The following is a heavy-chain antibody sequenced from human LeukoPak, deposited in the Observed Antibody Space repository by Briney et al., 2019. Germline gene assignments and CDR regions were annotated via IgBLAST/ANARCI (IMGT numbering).Heavy chain of an antibody. CDR1: GGSIGSYY. Sequence: PSETLSLTCTVSGGSIGSYYWSWIRQPPGKGLEWIGYIYYSGSTNYNPSLKSRVTISVDTSKNQFSLKLSSVTAADTAVYYCARRVGGMFDYWGQGTLVTVSS. D-gene: IGHD4-23*01. J-gene: IGHJ4*02. CDR3: ARRVGGMFDY. CDR2: IYYSGST. V-gene: IGHV4-59*01.